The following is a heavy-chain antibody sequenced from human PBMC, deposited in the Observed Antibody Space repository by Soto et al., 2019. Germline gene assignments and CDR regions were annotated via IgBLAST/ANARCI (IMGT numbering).Heavy chain of an antibody. Sequence: SETLSLTCTVSGGSVSSGSYYWSWIRQPPGKGLEWIGYIYYSGSTNYNPSLKSRVTISVDTSKDQFSLKLSSVTAADTAVYYCARDQYYDILTGYYAGAFDIWGQGTMVTVSS. CDR2: IYYSGST. J-gene: IGHJ3*02. V-gene: IGHV4-61*01. D-gene: IGHD3-9*01. CDR1: GGSVSSGSYY. CDR3: ARDQYYDILTGYYAGAFDI.